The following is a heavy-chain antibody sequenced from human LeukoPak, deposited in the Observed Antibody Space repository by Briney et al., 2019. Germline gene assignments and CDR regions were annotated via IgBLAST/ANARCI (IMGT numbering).Heavy chain of an antibody. D-gene: IGHD2-2*02. Sequence: GGSLRLSCAASGFTFSTYAMSWVRQAPGKGLEWVSVVSGTGGRTYYADSVKGRFTISRDNSKNTLYLQMNSLRAEDTAVYYCARERPRYCSSTSCYTLGFDYWGQGTLVTVSS. CDR2: VSGTGGRT. CDR3: ARERPRYCSSTSCYTLGFDY. V-gene: IGHV3-23*01. J-gene: IGHJ4*02. CDR1: GFTFSTYA.